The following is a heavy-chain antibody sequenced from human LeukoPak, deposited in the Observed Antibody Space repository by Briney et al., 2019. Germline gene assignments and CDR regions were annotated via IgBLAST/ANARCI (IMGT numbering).Heavy chain of an antibody. CDR2: IIPILGIA. CDR1: GGTFSSYA. D-gene: IGHD1-14*01. Sequence: SVKVSCKASGGTFSSYAISWVRQAPGQGLEWMGRIIPILGIANYAQKFQGRVTITADKSTSTAYMELSSLRSEDTAVYYCARGLLTAGGAFDIWGQGTMVTVSS. V-gene: IGHV1-69*04. J-gene: IGHJ3*02. CDR3: ARGLLTAGGAFDI.